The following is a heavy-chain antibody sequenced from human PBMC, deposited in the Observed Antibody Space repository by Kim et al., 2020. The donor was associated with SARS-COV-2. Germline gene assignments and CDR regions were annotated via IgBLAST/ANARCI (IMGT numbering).Heavy chain of an antibody. V-gene: IGHV6-1*01. CDR3: ARKWNYALDY. CDR2: YN. J-gene: IGHJ4*02. D-gene: IGHD1-7*01. Sequence: YNDYSVSVKSRIPITPDKSKNQFSLQLNSVTPEDTAVYYCARKWNYALDYWGQGTLVTVSS.